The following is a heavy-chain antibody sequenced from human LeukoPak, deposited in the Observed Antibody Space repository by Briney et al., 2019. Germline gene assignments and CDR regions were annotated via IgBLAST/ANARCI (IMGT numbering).Heavy chain of an antibody. V-gene: IGHV3-30*18. CDR2: ISYDGSNK. CDR1: GFTFSSYG. CDR3: AKYKEQLDYYYYYGMDV. Sequence: GGSLRLSCAASGFTFSSYGMHWVRQAPGKGLEWVAVISYDGSNKYYTDSVKGRFTISRDNSKNTLYLQMNSLRAEDTAVYYCAKYKEQLDYYYYYGMDVWGQGTTVTVSS. J-gene: IGHJ6*02. D-gene: IGHD6-13*01.